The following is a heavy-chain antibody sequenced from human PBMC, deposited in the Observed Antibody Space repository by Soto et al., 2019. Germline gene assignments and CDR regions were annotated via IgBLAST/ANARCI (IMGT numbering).Heavy chain of an antibody. CDR3: AHSDGGYEIIYFAF. D-gene: IGHD5-12*01. CDR1: GFSFTTAGVA. CDR2: IYYNDDR. V-gene: IGHV2-5*01. J-gene: IGHJ4*02. Sequence: QITLQESGPTLVKPTQTLTLTCTFSGFSFTTAGVAVGWIRQTPGGALEWLTLIYYNDDRRFSPSLKTRLTITGDTSKNQVVLSLTNVYPGDTATYFCAHSDGGYEIIYFAFWGQGIPVTVSS.